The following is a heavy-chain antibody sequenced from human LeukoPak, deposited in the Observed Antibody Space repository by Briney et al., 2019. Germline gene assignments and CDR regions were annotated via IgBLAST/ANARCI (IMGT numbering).Heavy chain of an antibody. CDR3: ARGPPLFDP. CDR1: GFTFSSYA. Sequence: GGSLRLSCAASGFTFSSYAMSWVRQAPGKGLEWVSYIDLSGSTLYYVDSVKGRFTISRDNAKNSLYLHMNSLRAEDTGVYYCARGPPLFDPWGQGTLVAVSS. V-gene: IGHV3-48*04. CDR2: IDLSGSTL. J-gene: IGHJ5*02.